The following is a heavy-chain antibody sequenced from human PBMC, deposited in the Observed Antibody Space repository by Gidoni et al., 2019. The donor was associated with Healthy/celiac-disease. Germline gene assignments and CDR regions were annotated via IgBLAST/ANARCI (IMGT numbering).Heavy chain of an antibody. V-gene: IGHV1-18*01. CDR2: ISAYNGNT. Sequence: QVQLVQSGAEVKKPGASVKVSCKASGYTFTSYGISWVRQAPGQGLEWMGWISAYNGNTNYAQKLQGRVTMTTDTSTSTAYMELRSLRSDDTAVYYCARVVVYYYGSGATQNQYYYYYGMDVWGQGTTVTVSS. J-gene: IGHJ6*02. CDR1: GYTFTSYG. CDR3: ARVVVYYYGSGATQNQYYYYYGMDV. D-gene: IGHD3-10*01.